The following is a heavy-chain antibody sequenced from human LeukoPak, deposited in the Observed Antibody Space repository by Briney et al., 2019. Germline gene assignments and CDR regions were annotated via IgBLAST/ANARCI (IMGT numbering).Heavy chain of an antibody. CDR2: IKQDGSEE. CDR1: GFTFSRFW. CDR3: ASLYGSGSYYTIDDY. D-gene: IGHD3-10*01. V-gene: IGHV3-7*02. J-gene: IGHJ4*02. Sequence: PGESLRLSCTAWGFTFSRFWMSWVRQAPGKGLEWVAKIKQDGSEEYYVDSVKGRFTISRENAKNSLYLQMNTLRAEDTAVYHCASLYGSGSYYTIDDYWGQGTLVTVSS.